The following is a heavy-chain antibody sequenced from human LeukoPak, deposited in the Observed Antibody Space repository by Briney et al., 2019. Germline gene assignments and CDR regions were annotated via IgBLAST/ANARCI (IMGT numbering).Heavy chain of an antibody. D-gene: IGHD3-22*01. CDR2: IYYSGST. J-gene: IGHJ4*02. CDR3: ARHYDSSGYYFDY. CDR1: GGSIGSYY. Sequence: SETLSLTCTVSGGSIGSYYWSWIRQPPGKGLEWIGYIYYSGSTNYNPSLKSRVTISVDTSKNQFSLKLSSVTAADTAVYYCARHYDSSGYYFDYWGQGTLVTVSS. V-gene: IGHV4-59*08.